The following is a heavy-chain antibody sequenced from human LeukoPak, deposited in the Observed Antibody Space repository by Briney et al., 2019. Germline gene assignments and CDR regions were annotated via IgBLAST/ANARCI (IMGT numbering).Heavy chain of an antibody. J-gene: IGHJ4*02. CDR3: ARDWELGH. CDR1: GGSIGIFF. CDR2: IYENGRT. D-gene: IGHD1-26*01. V-gene: IGHV4-59*01. Sequence: SETLSLTCTVAGGSIGIFFWSWIRQSPGEGLEWIGFIYENGRTSYNPSPKSRVTISVDMSKNQFSLRLTSMTAADTAVYYCARDWELGHWGRGILVTVTS.